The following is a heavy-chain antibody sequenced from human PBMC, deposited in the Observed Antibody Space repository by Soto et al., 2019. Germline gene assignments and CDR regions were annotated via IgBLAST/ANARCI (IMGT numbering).Heavy chain of an antibody. CDR1: GFSFSSYS. Sequence: PGGSLRLSCAASGFSFSSYSMNWVRQAPGKGLEWVSSIRTSRSHIFYADSVKGRFTISRDNAKNSLYLQMNSLRSEDTAVYSCARDVGGYCSGGRCYSDGMDVWGQGTTVTVSS. J-gene: IGHJ6*02. D-gene: IGHD2-15*01. CDR3: ARDVGGYCSGGRCYSDGMDV. V-gene: IGHV3-21*01. CDR2: IRTSRSHI.